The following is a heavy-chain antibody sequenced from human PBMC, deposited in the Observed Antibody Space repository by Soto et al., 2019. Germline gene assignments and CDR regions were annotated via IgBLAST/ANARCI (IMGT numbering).Heavy chain of an antibody. J-gene: IGHJ5*02. V-gene: IGHV4-59*01. CDR3: ARDRGRWPQHNNWFDP. Sequence: TSETLSLTCTVSGGSISSYYWSWIRQPPGKGLEWIGYIYYSGSTNYNPSLKSRVTISVDTSKNQFSLKLSSVTAADTAVYYCARDRGRWPQHNNWFDPWGQGTLVTVSS. D-gene: IGHD3-10*01. CDR1: GGSISSYY. CDR2: IYYSGST.